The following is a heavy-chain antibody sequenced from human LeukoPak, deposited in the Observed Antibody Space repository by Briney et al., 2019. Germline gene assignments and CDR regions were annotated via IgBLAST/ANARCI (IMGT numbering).Heavy chain of an antibody. Sequence: GASVKVSCKASGGTFSSYAISWVRQAPGQGLEWMGGIIPIFGTANYAQRFQGRVTITADESTSTAYMELSSLRSEDTAVYYCARRVGSSWDFDYWGQGTLVTVSS. CDR2: IIPIFGTA. J-gene: IGHJ4*02. D-gene: IGHD6-13*01. CDR1: GGTFSSYA. V-gene: IGHV1-69*13. CDR3: ARRVGSSWDFDY.